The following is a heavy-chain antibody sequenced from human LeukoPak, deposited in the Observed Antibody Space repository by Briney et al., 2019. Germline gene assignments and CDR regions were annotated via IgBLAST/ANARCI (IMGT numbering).Heavy chain of an antibody. D-gene: IGHD5-24*01. Sequence: SETLSLTCAVYGGSFSGYYWSWIRQPPGKGLEWIGEINHSGSTNYNPSLKSRVTISVDTSKNQFSLKLSSVTAADTAVYYCARMMADDAFDIWGQGTMVTVSS. V-gene: IGHV4-34*01. J-gene: IGHJ3*02. CDR3: ARMMADDAFDI. CDR2: INHSGST. CDR1: GGSFSGYY.